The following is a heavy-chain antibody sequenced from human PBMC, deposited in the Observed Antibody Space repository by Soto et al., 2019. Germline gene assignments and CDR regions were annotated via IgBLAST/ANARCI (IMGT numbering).Heavy chain of an antibody. Sequence: QVQLVQSGAEVKKPGSSVKVSCKASGGTFSSYAISWVRQAPGQGLEWMGGIIPIFGTANYAQKFQGRVTLTADESTSTAYMELSSLRSEDTAVYYCARESRGYDFWSGYLKNWFDPWGQGTLVTVSS. CDR2: IIPIFGTA. CDR1: GGTFSSYA. J-gene: IGHJ5*02. CDR3: ARESRGYDFWSGYLKNWFDP. D-gene: IGHD3-3*01. V-gene: IGHV1-69*01.